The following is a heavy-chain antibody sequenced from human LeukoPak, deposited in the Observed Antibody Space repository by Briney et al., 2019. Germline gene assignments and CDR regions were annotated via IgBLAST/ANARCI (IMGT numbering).Heavy chain of an antibody. V-gene: IGHV4-31*03. Sequence: PSETLSLTCTVSGGSISSGGYYWSWIRQHPGKGLVWVGYLYYSGSTYYNPPLKRRVTISVDTSKNQFSLKLSSVTAADTAVYYCARPSSSSWFDPWGQGTLVTVSS. CDR2: LYYSGST. J-gene: IGHJ5*02. CDR3: ARPSSSSWFDP. D-gene: IGHD6-6*01. CDR1: GGSISSGGYY.